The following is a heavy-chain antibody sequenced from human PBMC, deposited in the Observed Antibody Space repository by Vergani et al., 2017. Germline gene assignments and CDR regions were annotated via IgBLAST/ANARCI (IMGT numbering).Heavy chain of an antibody. CDR1: GYTFTSYY. CDR3: ARDRPTYYYDSSGRAGFGEDD. J-gene: IGHJ4*02. D-gene: IGHD3-22*01. CDR2: INPSGGST. V-gene: IGHV1-46*03. Sequence: QVQLVQSGAEVKKPGASVKVSCKASGYTFTSYYMHWVRQAPGQGLEWMGIINPSGGSTSYAQKFQGRVTMTRDTSTSTVYMELSSLRSEDTAVYYCARDRPTYYYDSSGRAGFGEDDWDQGTLVTVSS.